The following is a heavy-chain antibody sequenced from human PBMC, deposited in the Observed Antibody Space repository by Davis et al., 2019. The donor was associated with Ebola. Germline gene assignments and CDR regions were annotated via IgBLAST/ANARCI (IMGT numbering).Heavy chain of an antibody. V-gene: IGHV3-21*01. CDR3: ARDGYSSSLLYYYYYMDV. CDR2: ISSSSSYI. D-gene: IGHD6-13*01. CDR1: GFTFDDYA. J-gene: IGHJ6*03. Sequence: PGGSLRLSCAASGFTFDDYAMHWVRQAPGKGLEWVSSISSSSSYIYYADSVKGRFTISRDNAKNSLYLQMNSLRAEDTAVYYCARDGYSSSLLYYYYYMDVWGKGTTVTVSS.